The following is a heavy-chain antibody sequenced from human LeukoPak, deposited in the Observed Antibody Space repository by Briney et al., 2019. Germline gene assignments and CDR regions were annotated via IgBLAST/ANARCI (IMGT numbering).Heavy chain of an antibody. D-gene: IGHD3/OR15-3a*01. CDR2: RKGGNT. J-gene: IGHJ4*02. CDR1: GGSFTSDRFN. V-gene: IGHV4-61*02. CDR3: ARVPDWTYVPDY. Sequence: SESLTLSCAASGGSFTSDRFNWICQPPPTGKRPVSIMRRKGGNTNYKHSLKSRVTISMDKSTNPLSLQLSSLNAADTAVYYCARVPDWTYVPDYCGQGKLVTVSS.